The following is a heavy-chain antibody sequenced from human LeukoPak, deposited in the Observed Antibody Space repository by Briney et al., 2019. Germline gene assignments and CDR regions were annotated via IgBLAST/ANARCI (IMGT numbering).Heavy chain of an antibody. Sequence: GGSLRLSCAASGFTFSSYGMHWVRKAPGKGLEWVAVIWYDGSNKYYADSVEGRFTISRDNSKNTLYLQMNSQRAEDTAVYYCARAGDYYDSRGYSPFEYWGQGTLVTVSS. CDR1: GFTFSSYG. D-gene: IGHD3-22*01. V-gene: IGHV3-33*01. CDR2: IWYDGSNK. J-gene: IGHJ4*02. CDR3: ARAGDYYDSRGYSPFEY.